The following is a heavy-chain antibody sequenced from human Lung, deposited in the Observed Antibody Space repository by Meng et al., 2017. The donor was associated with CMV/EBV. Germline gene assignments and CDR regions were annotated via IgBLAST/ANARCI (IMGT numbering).Heavy chain of an antibody. CDR1: GDSVSSNSAA. D-gene: IGHD3-22*01. Sequence: SQTXSLTCAISGDSVSSNSAAWNWIRQSPSRGLEWLGTTFYRSKWYNNYGVSVKSRITINADTSKNQLSLQLTSVTPEDTAVYFCARAGRSYLYYFDYWGQGTLVTFSS. CDR3: ARAGRSYLYYFDY. J-gene: IGHJ4*02. CDR2: TFYRSKWYN. V-gene: IGHV6-1*01.